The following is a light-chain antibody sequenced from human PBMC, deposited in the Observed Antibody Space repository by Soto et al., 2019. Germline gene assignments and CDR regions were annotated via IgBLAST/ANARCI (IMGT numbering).Light chain of an antibody. CDR2: KAS. CDR3: QQYNSYWT. Sequence: DIQMTQSPSTLSASVGARVTITCRASQSISNRLAWFQQKPGKAPKLLIYKASSLESGVPSRFSDSGSGTEFILTISSLQPDDFATYYCQQYNSYWTFGQGTKVEI. J-gene: IGKJ1*01. CDR1: QSISNR. V-gene: IGKV1-5*03.